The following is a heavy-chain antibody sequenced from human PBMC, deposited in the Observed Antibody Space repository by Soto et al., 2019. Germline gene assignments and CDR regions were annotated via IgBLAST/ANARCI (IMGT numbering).Heavy chain of an antibody. CDR1: GFTFTSSA. CDR3: AAAVSTGSYYSEYYYYYGMDV. J-gene: IGHJ6*02. V-gene: IGHV1-58*01. D-gene: IGHD1-26*01. CDR2: IVVGSGNT. Sequence: QMQLVQSGPEVKKPGTSVKVSCKASGFTFTSSAVQWVRQARGQRLEWIGWIVVGSGNTNYAQKFQERVTITRDMSTXXAXRXXSSLRSEDTAVYYCAAAVSTGSYYSEYYYYYGMDVWGQGTTVTVSS.